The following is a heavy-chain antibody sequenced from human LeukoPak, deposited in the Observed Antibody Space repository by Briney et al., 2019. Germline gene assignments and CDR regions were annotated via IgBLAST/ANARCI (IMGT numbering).Heavy chain of an antibody. CDR1: GFTFSSYG. CDR2: IRYDGSNK. CDR3: AKGDCSSTSCYPDY. J-gene: IGHJ4*02. V-gene: IGHV3-30*02. D-gene: IGHD2-2*01. Sequence: GGSLRLSCAASGFTFSSYGMHWVRQAPGKGLEWVAFIRYDGSNKYYADSVKGRFTIPRDNSKNTLYLQMNSLRAEDTAVYYCAKGDCSSTSCYPDYWGQGTLVTVSS.